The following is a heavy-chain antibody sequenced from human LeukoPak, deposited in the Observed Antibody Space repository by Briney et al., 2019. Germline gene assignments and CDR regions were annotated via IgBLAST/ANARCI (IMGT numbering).Heavy chain of an antibody. CDR1: GFTFSNYG. J-gene: IGHJ2*01. D-gene: IGHD2-2*01. V-gene: IGHV3-30*02. CDR3: ASAVVAARGWYFDL. Sequence: GGSLRLSCSASGFTFSNYGMHWVRQAPGKGLDWVAFIRYDGSNKYYADSVKGRFTISRDNSKNTLYLQMNSLRAEDTAVYYCASAVVAARGWYFDLWGRGTLVTVSS. CDR2: IRYDGSNK.